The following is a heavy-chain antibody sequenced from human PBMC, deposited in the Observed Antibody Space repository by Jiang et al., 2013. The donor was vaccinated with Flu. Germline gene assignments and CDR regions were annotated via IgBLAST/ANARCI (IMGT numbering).Heavy chain of an antibody. CDR1: GSISSYY. V-gene: IGHV4-59*01. CDR2: SITWEH. CDR3: ARGGYCSSTSCYGQLLYYYYGMDV. D-gene: IGHD2-2*01. J-gene: IGHJ6*04. Sequence: GSISSYYWSWIRQPPGRDWSGLGISITWEHQLQPSLKSRVTISVDTSKNQFSLKLSSVTAADTAVYYCARGGYCSSTSCYGQLLYYYYGMDVWGKGTTVTVSS.